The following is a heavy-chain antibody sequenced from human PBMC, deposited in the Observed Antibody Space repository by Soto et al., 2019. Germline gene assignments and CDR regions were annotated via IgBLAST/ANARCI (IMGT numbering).Heavy chain of an antibody. D-gene: IGHD6-13*01. Sequence: PGGSLRLSCAASGFIFSSYSMHWVRQAPGKGLEWVALISFNTNDKYYADSVKGRFTISRDNSKNTLYLQMNSLRGEDTAVYYCARGSPKTGTFYFDYWGQGTLVTVSS. J-gene: IGHJ4*02. V-gene: IGHV3-30-3*01. CDR3: ARGSPKTGTFYFDY. CDR1: GFIFSSYS. CDR2: ISFNTNDK.